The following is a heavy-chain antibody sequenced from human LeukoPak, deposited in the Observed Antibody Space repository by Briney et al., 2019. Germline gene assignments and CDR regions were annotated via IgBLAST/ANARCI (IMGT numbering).Heavy chain of an antibody. D-gene: IGHD3-3*01. CDR2: ISYDGSNK. Sequence: PGGSLRLSCAASGFTFSSYAMHWVRQAPGKGLEWVAVISYDGSNKYYADSVKGRFTISRDNSKNTLYLQMNSLRAEDTAVYYCAKGEWLLYYYYYMDVWGKGTTVTVSS. J-gene: IGHJ6*03. CDR1: GFTFSSYA. V-gene: IGHV3-30-3*01. CDR3: AKGEWLLYYYYYMDV.